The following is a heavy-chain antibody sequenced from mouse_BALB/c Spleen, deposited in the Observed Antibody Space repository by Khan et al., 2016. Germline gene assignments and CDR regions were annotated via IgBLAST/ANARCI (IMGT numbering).Heavy chain of an antibody. Sequence: EVQLEESGGGLVQPGGSMKLSCTASGFTLSDAWMDWVRQSPEKGLEWVAEIRTKANNHATYYAEYVKGGFSISRDDSKSGVNLQMNSLRPEDTGIYYCTRRGIAMDYWGQGTSVTVSS. V-gene: IGHV6-6*01. CDR2: IRTKANNHAT. CDR3: TRRGIAMDY. J-gene: IGHJ4*01. CDR1: GFTLSDAW.